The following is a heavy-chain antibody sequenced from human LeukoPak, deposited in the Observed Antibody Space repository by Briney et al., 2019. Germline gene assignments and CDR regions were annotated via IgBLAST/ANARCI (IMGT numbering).Heavy chain of an antibody. D-gene: IGHD5-24*01. J-gene: IGHJ4*02. Sequence: SETLSLTCTVSGGSISSSSYYWGWIRQPPGKGLEWIGSIYYSGSTYYNPSLKSRVTISVDTSKNQFSLKLSSVTAADTAVYYCASSGMATTIPFDYWGQGTLVTVSS. CDR1: GGSISSSSYY. V-gene: IGHV4-39*01. CDR3: ASSGMATTIPFDY. CDR2: IYYSGST.